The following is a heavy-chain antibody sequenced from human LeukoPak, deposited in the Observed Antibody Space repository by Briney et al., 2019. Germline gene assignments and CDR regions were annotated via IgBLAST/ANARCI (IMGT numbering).Heavy chain of an antibody. Sequence: LRLSCAASGFTFSSYWSGIRQPPGKGLEGIGEINHGGSTNYNPSLRSRVTISVDTSKNQFSLKLSSVTAADTAVYYCARCEVAATPEGFDYWGQGTLVTVSS. J-gene: IGHJ4*02. V-gene: IGHV4-34*01. CDR3: ARCEVAATPEGFDY. D-gene: IGHD2-15*01. CDR1: GFTFSSY. CDR2: INHGGST.